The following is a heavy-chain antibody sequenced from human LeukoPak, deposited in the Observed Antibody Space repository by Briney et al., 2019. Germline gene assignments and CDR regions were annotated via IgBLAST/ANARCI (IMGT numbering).Heavy chain of an antibody. J-gene: IGHJ4*02. CDR2: INPASINK. Sequence: PGGSLRLSCAGSGFTFNKFNMNWVRQAPGKGLEWVSSINPASINKYYADSVKGRFTISRDSAQNSMYLLMDSLRAEDTAVYYCAKVPLDGSRSYYNPYYFDYWGQGTLVTVSS. CDR1: GFTFNKFN. CDR3: AKVPLDGSRSYYNPYYFDY. D-gene: IGHD3-10*01. V-gene: IGHV3-21*04.